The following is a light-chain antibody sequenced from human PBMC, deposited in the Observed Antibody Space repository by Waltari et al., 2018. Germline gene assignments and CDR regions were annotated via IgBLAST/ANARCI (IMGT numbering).Light chain of an antibody. J-gene: IGKJ1*01. CDR2: GAI. CDR3: QQHNDWPRT. Sequence: EIVMTQSPATLSVSSGERATLSRRASQSIRSSLAWYQQIPGQAPRLLIYGAITRATGIPARFSGSGSDTGFTLTISSMQSEDFAIYYCQQHNDWPRTFGQGTKVEI. CDR1: QSIRSS. V-gene: IGKV3-15*01.